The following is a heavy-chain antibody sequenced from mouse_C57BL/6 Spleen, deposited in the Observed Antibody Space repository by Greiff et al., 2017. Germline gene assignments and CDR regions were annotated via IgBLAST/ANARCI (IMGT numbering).Heavy chain of an antibody. V-gene: IGHV5-16*01. CDR1: GFTFSDYY. CDR3: TRESNYYFDD. J-gene: IGHJ2*01. Sequence: EVMLVESEGGLVQPGSSMKLSCTASGFTFSDYYMAWVRQVPENGLEWVANINYDGSSTSYLDSLKSRFIISRDNASNILYLQMRSLKSEDTTTYYCTRESNYYFDDWGQGTTLTVSS. D-gene: IGHD2-5*01. CDR2: INYDGSST.